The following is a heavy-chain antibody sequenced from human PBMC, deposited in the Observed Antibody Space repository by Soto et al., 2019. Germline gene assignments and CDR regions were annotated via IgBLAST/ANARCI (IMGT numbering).Heavy chain of an antibody. Sequence: QVQLVESGGGVVQPGTSLRLSCVGSGFTFRSYVIHWVRQAPGKGLEWVALTSYDGSNKYYDDSVKGRFTISRDNSRNTVDLQMDSLSLEDTALYYCARWGTTGGLDVWCQGTLVSVSS. CDR3: ARWGTTGGLDV. J-gene: IGHJ4*02. CDR1: GFTFRSYV. D-gene: IGHD3-16*01. V-gene: IGHV3-30*19. CDR2: TSYDGSNK.